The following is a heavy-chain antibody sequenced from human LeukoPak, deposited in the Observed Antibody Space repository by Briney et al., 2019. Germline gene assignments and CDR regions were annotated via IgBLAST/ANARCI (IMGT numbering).Heavy chain of an antibody. Sequence: GGSLRLSCAASGFTFSDYYMSWIRQAPGKGLEWVSYISSSGSTIYYAASVKGRSTISKDNAKNSMYLQMNSLRAEDTAVYYCARVGLGRTYYSGMDVWGQGTTVTVSS. CDR2: ISSSGSTI. CDR1: GFTFSDYY. CDR3: ARVGLGRTYYSGMDV. J-gene: IGHJ6*02. V-gene: IGHV3-11*01. D-gene: IGHD3-16*01.